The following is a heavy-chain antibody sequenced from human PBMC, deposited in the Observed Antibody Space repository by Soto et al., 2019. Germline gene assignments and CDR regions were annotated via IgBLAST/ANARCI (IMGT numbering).Heavy chain of an antibody. CDR1: GYNFILHG. D-gene: IGHD2-15*01. Sequence: QAQLVQSVAEEKKVGASVKVSCKASGYNFILHGISWVRQAPGQGLEWMGWISSYSGNTDYAQNIQGRVTMTTDTSTGTVYMELRSLTSDDTAMYYCERVWYGGNCGAFDIWGQGTMVTVSS. J-gene: IGHJ3*02. V-gene: IGHV1-18*01. CDR3: ERVWYGGNCGAFDI. CDR2: ISSYSGNT.